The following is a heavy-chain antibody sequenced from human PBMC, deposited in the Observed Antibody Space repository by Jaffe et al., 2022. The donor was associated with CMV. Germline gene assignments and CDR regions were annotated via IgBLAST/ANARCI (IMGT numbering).Heavy chain of an antibody. D-gene: IGHD4-17*01. Sequence: QLQLQESGPGLVKPSETLSLTCTVSGGSISSSSYYWGWIRQPPGKGLEWIGSIYYSGSTYYNPSLKSRVTISVDTSKNQFSLKLSSVTAADTAVYYCARHVKSHSTTTSIDPWGQGTLVTVSS. CDR1: GGSISSSSYY. J-gene: IGHJ5*02. V-gene: IGHV4-39*01. CDR3: ARHVKSHSTTTSIDP. CDR2: IYYSGST.